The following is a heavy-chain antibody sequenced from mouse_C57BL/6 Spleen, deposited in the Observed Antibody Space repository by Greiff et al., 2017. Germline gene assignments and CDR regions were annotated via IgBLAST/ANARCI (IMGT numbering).Heavy chain of an antibody. D-gene: IGHD6-2*01. J-gene: IGHJ4*01. CDR2: IYPGDGDT. CDR3: DRSLRYAMDY. Sequence: VQLQQSGPELVMPGASVKLSCKASGYAFSSSWMNWVKQRPGQGLEWIGQIYPGDGDTHYNEKFKGTATLTADKSSSTAYMQLSSLTSEDAAVYCCDRSLRYAMDYWGQGTSVTVSS. CDR1: GYAFSSSW. V-gene: IGHV1-82*01.